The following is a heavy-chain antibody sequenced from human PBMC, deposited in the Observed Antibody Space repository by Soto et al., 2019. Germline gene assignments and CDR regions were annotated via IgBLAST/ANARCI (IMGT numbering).Heavy chain of an antibody. CDR3: ARGPITMIVVASHSNWFDP. D-gene: IGHD3-22*01. CDR2: INHSGST. Sequence: SETLSLTCAVYGGSFSGYYWSWIRQPPGKGLEWIGEINHSGSTNYNPSLKSRVTISVDTFKNQFSLKLSSVTAADTAVYYCARGPITMIVVASHSNWFDPWGQGTLVTVSS. V-gene: IGHV4-34*01. J-gene: IGHJ5*02. CDR1: GGSFSGYY.